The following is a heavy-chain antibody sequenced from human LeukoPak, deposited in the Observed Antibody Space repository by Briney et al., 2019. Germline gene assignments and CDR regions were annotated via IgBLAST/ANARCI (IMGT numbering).Heavy chain of an antibody. Sequence: GGSLRLSCAASGFTFSSYEMNWVRHAPRRGLEWVSYISSSGSTIYYSDSVKGRFTISRDNAKNSLYLQMNSLRAEDTAVYYCAREGYYDSSGYYDFDYWGQGTLVTVSS. V-gene: IGHV3-48*03. D-gene: IGHD3-22*01. J-gene: IGHJ4*02. CDR1: GFTFSSYE. CDR2: ISSSGSTI. CDR3: AREGYYDSSGYYDFDY.